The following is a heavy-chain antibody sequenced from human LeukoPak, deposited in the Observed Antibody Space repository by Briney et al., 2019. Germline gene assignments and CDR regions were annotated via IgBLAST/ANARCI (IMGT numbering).Heavy chain of an antibody. Sequence: GGSLRLSCAAFRFTFSSYAMSWVRQAPGKGLEWVSSIIGSGGSTYYADSVKGRFTISRGNSKNTLYLQMNSLRAGDTAIYYCAKKGYSTGWYTDYWGQGTLVSVPS. CDR2: IIGSGGST. J-gene: IGHJ4*02. CDR3: AKKGYSTGWYTDY. CDR1: RFTFSSYA. D-gene: IGHD6-19*01. V-gene: IGHV3-23*01.